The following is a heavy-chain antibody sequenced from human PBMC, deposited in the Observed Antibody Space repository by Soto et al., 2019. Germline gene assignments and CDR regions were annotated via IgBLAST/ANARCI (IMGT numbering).Heavy chain of an antibody. V-gene: IGHV3-30*18. D-gene: IGHD2-15*01. J-gene: IGHJ4*02. CDR1: GFTFSSYG. CDR3: AKGLCSGGSCYPYYFDY. CDR2: ISYDGSNK. Sequence: QVQLVESGGGVVQPGRSLRLSCAASGFTFSSYGMHWVCQAPGKGLEWVAVISYDGSNKYYADSVKGRFTISRDNSKNTLYLQMNSLRAEDTAVYYCAKGLCSGGSCYPYYFDYWGQGTLVTVSS.